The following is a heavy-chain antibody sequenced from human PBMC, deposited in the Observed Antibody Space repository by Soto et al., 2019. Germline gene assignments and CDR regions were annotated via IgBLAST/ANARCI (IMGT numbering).Heavy chain of an antibody. D-gene: IGHD6-19*01. Sequence: SETLSLTCTVSGASIRVYSWSWIRQPPGKGLEWIGYIYCSGSTNYNPSLKSRVAVSVDTSKNQFSLKLSSVTAADTAVYYCARSTDSSGWRFDYWGQGTLVTVS. CDR3: ARSTDSSGWRFDY. V-gene: IGHV4-59*01. CDR2: IYCSGST. CDR1: GASIRVYS. J-gene: IGHJ4*02.